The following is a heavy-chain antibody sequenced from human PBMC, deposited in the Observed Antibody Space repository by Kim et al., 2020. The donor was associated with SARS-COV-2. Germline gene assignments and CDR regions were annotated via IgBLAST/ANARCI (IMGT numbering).Heavy chain of an antibody. V-gene: IGHV1-69*13. CDR2: IIPIFGTA. D-gene: IGHD3-22*01. CDR3: ASDSNTMIPFREDSFDI. CDR1: GGTFSSYA. J-gene: IGHJ3*02. Sequence: SVKVSCKASGGTFSSYAISWVRQAPGQGLEWIGGIIPIFGTANYAQKFQGRVTITADESTSTADMELSSLRSEDTAVYYCASDSNTMIPFREDSFDIWGQGTMVTVSS.